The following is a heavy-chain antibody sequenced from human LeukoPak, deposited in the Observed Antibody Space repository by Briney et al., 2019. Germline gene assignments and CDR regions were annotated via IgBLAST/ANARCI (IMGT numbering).Heavy chain of an antibody. D-gene: IGHD1-14*01. CDR2: IKQDGSEK. CDR1: GFTFSSYW. Sequence: GGSLRLSCAASGFTFSSYWMSWVRQAPGKGLEWVANIKQDGSEKYYVDSVKGRFTISRDNAKNSLFLQMNSLRAEDTAVYYCARNNPSAVWSFDYWGQGTLVTVSS. CDR3: ARNNPSAVWSFDY. J-gene: IGHJ4*02. V-gene: IGHV3-7*01.